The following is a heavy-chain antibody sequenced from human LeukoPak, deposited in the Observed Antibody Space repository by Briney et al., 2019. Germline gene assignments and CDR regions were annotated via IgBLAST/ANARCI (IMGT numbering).Heavy chain of an antibody. CDR3: ARSLNGDDPTIAFDY. Sequence: GASVKVSCKASGGTFSSYAISWVRQAPGQGLEWMGWINPNSGGTNYAQKFQGRVTMTRDTSISTAYMELSRLRSDDTAVYYCARSLNGDDPTIAFDYWGQGTLVTVSS. CDR2: INPNSGGT. J-gene: IGHJ4*02. CDR1: GGTFSSYA. D-gene: IGHD4-17*01. V-gene: IGHV1-2*02.